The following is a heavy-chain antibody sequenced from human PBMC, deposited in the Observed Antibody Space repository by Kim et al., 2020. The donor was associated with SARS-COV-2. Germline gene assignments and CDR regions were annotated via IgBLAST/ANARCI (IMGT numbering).Heavy chain of an antibody. V-gene: IGHV3-23*01. Sequence: ADSVRGRFTISRDNSKNRVFLQMNSLIAEDTAVYYCAKKSEFGNCWCIFDYWGQGTLVTVSS. CDR3: AKKSEFGNCWCIFDY. J-gene: IGHJ4*02. D-gene: IGHD2-21*01.